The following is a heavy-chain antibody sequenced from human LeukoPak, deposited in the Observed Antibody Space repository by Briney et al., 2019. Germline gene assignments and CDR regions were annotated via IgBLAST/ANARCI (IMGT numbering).Heavy chain of an antibody. CDR2: IKQDGSEK. V-gene: IGHV3-7*01. J-gene: IGHJ4*02. CDR1: GFTFSSCW. CDR3: ASAVD. Sequence: GGSLRLSCAASGFTFSSCWMSWVRQAPGKGLEWVANIKQDGSEKYYVDSVKGRFTISRDNAKNSLYLQMNSLRAEDTAVYYCASAVDWGQGTLVTVSS.